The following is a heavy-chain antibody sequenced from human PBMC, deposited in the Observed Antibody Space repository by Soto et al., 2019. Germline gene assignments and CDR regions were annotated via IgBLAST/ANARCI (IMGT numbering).Heavy chain of an antibody. D-gene: IGHD6-13*01. J-gene: IGHJ4*02. Sequence: EVQLLASGGGLVQPGGSLRLSCAASGFTFSSYAMNWVRQAPGKGLEWVSVISGSGGSTYYADSVKGRFSISSDNSKNTLYLQMNSLSAEDTAVYYCARRGPGTYFDYWGQGTLVTVSS. CDR1: GFTFSSYA. CDR2: ISGSGGST. V-gene: IGHV3-23*01. CDR3: ARRGPGTYFDY.